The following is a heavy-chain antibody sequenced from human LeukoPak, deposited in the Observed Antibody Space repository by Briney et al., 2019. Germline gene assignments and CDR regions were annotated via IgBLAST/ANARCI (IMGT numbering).Heavy chain of an antibody. CDR2: IYYSGST. CDR3: ASEGGITMVRGVINY. Sequence: SETLSLTCTVSGGSISSGDYYWSWIRQPPGKGLEWIGYIYYSGSTYFNPSLKSRVTISVDTSKNQFSLKLSSVTAADTAVYYCASEGGITMVRGVINYWGQGTLVTVSS. D-gene: IGHD3-10*01. J-gene: IGHJ4*02. V-gene: IGHV4-30-4*01. CDR1: GGSISSGDYY.